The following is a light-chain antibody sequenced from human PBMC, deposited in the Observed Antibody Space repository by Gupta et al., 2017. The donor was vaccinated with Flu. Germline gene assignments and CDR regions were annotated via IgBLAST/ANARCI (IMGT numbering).Light chain of an antibody. Sequence: ASQDIGPSVAWFHQAPGKAPKSLISGASTLQSGVPSRFSGRRAGPDFSLTLRGPQPEALATYYCQQYNVYPLTFGQGTRL. V-gene: IGKV1-16*01. CDR2: GAS. CDR3: QQYNVYPLT. CDR1: QDIGPS. J-gene: IGKJ5*01.